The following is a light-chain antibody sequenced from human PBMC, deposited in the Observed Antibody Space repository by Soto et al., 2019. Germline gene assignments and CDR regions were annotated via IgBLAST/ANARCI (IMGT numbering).Light chain of an antibody. J-gene: IGKJ4*01. V-gene: IGKV3-20*01. Sequence: EIVLTQSPGTLSLSPGERATLSCRASQSFSSSYLAWYQQKPGQAPRLLIFGASNRANGIPDRFSGSGSGTDFTLTISRLEPEDFAVFYCQQYGSSPLTFGEGTKVDIK. CDR2: GAS. CDR1: QSFSSSY. CDR3: QQYGSSPLT.